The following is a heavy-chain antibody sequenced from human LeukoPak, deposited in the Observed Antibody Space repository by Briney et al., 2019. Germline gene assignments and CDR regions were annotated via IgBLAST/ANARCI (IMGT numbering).Heavy chain of an antibody. D-gene: IGHD3-10*01. J-gene: IGHJ4*02. CDR2: IRYDGSNK. V-gene: IGHV3-30*02. CDR1: GFTFSSYG. CDR3: ARNNYYGSGSYYVY. Sequence: GGSLRLSCAASGFTFSSYGMHWVRQAPGKGLEWVAFIRYDGSNKYYADSVKGRFTTSRDNSKNTLYLQMNSLRAEDTAVCYCARNNYYGSGSYYVYWGQGTLVTVSS.